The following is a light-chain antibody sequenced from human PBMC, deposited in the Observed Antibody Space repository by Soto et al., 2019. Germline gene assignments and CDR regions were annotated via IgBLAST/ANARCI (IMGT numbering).Light chain of an antibody. V-gene: IGKV3-20*01. CDR3: QQYGSSPRT. Sequence: EIVVTQSPCALSFSPVERSTLSCRASQSVTSSYLAWYQLKPGQAPRLLIYGASSRATGIPDRFSGSGSGTDFTLTISRLDPEDFAVYFCQQYGSSPRTFGQGTKVDIK. CDR2: GAS. CDR1: QSVTSSY. J-gene: IGKJ1*01.